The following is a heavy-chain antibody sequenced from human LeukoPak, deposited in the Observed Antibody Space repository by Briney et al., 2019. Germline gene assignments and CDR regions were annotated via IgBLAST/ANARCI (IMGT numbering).Heavy chain of an antibody. V-gene: IGHV1-2*02. Sequence: ASVKVSCKASGYTFTVHYIHWMRQAPGQGPEWMGWINPNSGDANYPQKFQGRVTMTRDTSISTAYIEMSSLRSDDTAVYYCARDKGSGFLPFDFWGQGTLVTVSS. CDR2: INPNSGDA. CDR3: ARDKGSGFLPFDF. J-gene: IGHJ4*02. CDR1: GYTFTVHY. D-gene: IGHD5-12*01.